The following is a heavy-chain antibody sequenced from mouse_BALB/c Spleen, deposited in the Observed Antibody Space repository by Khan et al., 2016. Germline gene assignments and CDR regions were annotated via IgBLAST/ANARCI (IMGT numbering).Heavy chain of an antibody. V-gene: IGHV2-6-7*01. D-gene: IGHD2-2*01. CDR2: IWGDGST. Sequence: QVQLKESGPGLVAPSQSLSITCTVSGFSIIAYGVNWVRQPPGKGLEWLGMIWGDGSTDYNSALKSRLNITKDNSRSQVFLKMNSLRTDDTAKYYCARDGWGYYAMDYWGQGTSVTGSS. CDR3: ARDGWGYYAMDY. CDR1: GFSIIAYG. J-gene: IGHJ4*01.